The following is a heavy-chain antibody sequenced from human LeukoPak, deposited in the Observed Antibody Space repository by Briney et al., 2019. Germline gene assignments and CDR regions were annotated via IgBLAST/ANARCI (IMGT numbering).Heavy chain of an antibody. J-gene: IGHJ4*02. CDR3: AKDKRYSYGIFDY. CDR1: GFTFSSYG. D-gene: IGHD5-18*01. Sequence: GGSLRLSCAASGFTFSSYGVHWVRQAPGKGLEWVAFIRCDGSNKYYADSVKGRFTISRDNSKNTLYLQMNSLRAEDTAVYYCAKDKRYSYGIFDYWGQGTLVTVSS. V-gene: IGHV3-30*02. CDR2: IRCDGSNK.